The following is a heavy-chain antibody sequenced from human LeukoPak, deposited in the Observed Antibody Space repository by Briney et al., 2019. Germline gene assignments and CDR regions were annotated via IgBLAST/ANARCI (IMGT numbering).Heavy chain of an antibody. CDR3: ARASSGWYFGAFDI. CDR2: ISSSSSYI. D-gene: IGHD6-19*01. J-gene: IGHJ3*02. CDR1: GFTFSSYS. Sequence: TGGSLRLSCAASGFTFSSYSMNWVRQAPGKGLEWVSSISSSSSYIYYADSVKGRFTISRDNAKNSLYLQMNSLRAEDTAVYYCARASSGWYFGAFDIWGQGTMVTVSS. V-gene: IGHV3-21*01.